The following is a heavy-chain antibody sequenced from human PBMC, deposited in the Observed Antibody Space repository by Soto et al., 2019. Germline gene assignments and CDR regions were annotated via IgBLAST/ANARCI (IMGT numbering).Heavy chain of an antibody. D-gene: IGHD5-18*01. V-gene: IGHV3-21*01. CDR1: GFTFSSYS. J-gene: IGHJ6*02. Sequence: EVQLVESGGGLVKPGGSLRLSCAASGFTFSSYSMNWVHQAPGKGLEWVSSISSSSSYIYYADSVKGRFTISRDNAKNSLYLQMNSLRAEDTAVYYCARGRRGYSYGGMDVWGQGTTVTVSS. CDR3: ARGRRGYSYGGMDV. CDR2: ISSSSSYI.